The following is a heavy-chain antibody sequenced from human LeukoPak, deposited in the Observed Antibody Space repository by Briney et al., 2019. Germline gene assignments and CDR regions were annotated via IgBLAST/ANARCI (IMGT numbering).Heavy chain of an antibody. D-gene: IGHD3-22*01. V-gene: IGHV4-39*01. J-gene: IGHJ4*02. Sequence: SSETLSLTCTVSGGSIITTTYYWGYIRQPPAKGLDCIGSIAYSGSTYYNPSLRSRVSISIDTSENHFSLKLSSVTAADTAVYYCARRFDRNGRGAFDHWGQGSLVTVSS. CDR2: IAYSGST. CDR1: GGSIITTTYY. CDR3: ARRFDRNGRGAFDH.